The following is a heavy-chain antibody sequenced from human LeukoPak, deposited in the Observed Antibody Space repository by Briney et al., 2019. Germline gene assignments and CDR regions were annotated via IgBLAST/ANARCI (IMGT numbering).Heavy chain of an antibody. CDR2: INVDGGTT. Sequence: PGGSLRLSCEASGFTFSSYWMHWVRQAPGKGLVGISRINVDGGTTDYADSVRGRFTISRDNAKNTLYLQMNNLRAEDTAVYYCARDMTGPLDYWGQRTLVTASS. CDR3: ARDMTGPLDY. CDR1: GFTFSSYW. J-gene: IGHJ4*02. V-gene: IGHV3-74*01. D-gene: IGHD1-20*01.